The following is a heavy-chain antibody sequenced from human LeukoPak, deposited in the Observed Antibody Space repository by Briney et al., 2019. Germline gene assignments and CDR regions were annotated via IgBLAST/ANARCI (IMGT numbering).Heavy chain of an antibody. V-gene: IGHV3-21*01. CDR3: ARDHWVGATTSAFDI. CDR2: ISSNSSYI. J-gene: IGHJ3*02. Sequence: GGSLRLSCTASGFTFSSYSMNWVRQAPGKGLERVSSISSNSSYIYYADSVNGRFTISRDNAKTSLYLQMNSLRAGDTAVYYCARDHWVGATTSAFDIWGQGTMVTVSS. CDR1: GFTFSSYS. D-gene: IGHD1-26*01.